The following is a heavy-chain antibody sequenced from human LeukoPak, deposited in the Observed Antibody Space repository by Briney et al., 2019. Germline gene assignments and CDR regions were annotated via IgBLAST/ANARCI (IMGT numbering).Heavy chain of an antibody. J-gene: IGHJ2*01. D-gene: IGHD2-15*01. V-gene: IGHV4-30-2*01. CDR1: GGSISSGGYS. Sequence: PSETLSLTCAVSGGSISSGGYSWSWIRQPPGKGLEWIGYIYHSGSTYYNPSLKSRVTISVDRSKNQFSLKLSSVTAADTAVYYCARPGYCSGGSCWWYFDLWGRGTLVTVSS. CDR2: IYHSGST. CDR3: ARPGYCSGGSCWWYFDL.